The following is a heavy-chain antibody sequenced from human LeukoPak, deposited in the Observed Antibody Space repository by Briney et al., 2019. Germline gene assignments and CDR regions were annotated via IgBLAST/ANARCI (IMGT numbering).Heavy chain of an antibody. V-gene: IGHV3-53*01. Sequence: GGSLRLSCAASGFTVSSNYMSWVRQAPGKGLEWVSVIYSGGSTYYADSVKGRFTISRDNSKNTLYLQMNSLRAEDTAVYYCARAVGGGDYSSGDAFDIWGQGTMVTVSS. D-gene: IGHD6-25*01. CDR2: IYSGGST. J-gene: IGHJ3*02. CDR1: GFTVSSNY. CDR3: ARAVGGGDYSSGDAFDI.